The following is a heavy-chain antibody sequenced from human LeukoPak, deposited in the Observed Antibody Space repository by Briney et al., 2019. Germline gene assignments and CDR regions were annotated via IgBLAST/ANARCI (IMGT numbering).Heavy chain of an antibody. CDR1: GFTFSSDA. Sequence: PGGSLRLSCAASGFTFSSDAMSWVRQAPGKGLEWVSAISGSGGSTYYADSVKGRFTISRDNSKNTLYLQMNSLRAEDTAVYYCAKALYYYDSSGSLDYWGQGTLVTVSS. CDR3: AKALYYYDSSGSLDY. CDR2: ISGSGGST. D-gene: IGHD3-22*01. J-gene: IGHJ4*02. V-gene: IGHV3-23*01.